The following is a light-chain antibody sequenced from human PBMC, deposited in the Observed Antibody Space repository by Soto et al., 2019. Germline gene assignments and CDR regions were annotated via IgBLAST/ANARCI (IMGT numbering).Light chain of an antibody. V-gene: IGKV3-15*01. J-gene: IGKJ4*01. CDR3: QQYNNWPLT. Sequence: EILMTQSPATLSVSPGERATLSCRASQSVSSNLAWYQKRPGQAPRLLIYGASTRATGIPARFSGSGSGAEFTLTISSLQSEDFAIYYCQQYNNWPLTFGGGTKVDIK. CDR2: GAS. CDR1: QSVSSN.